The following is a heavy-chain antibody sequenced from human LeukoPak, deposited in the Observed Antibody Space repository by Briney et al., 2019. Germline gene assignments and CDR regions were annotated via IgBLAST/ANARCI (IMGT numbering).Heavy chain of an antibody. J-gene: IGHJ4*02. CDR3: ARMNLGATTGFDY. CDR2: IYSGGST. D-gene: IGHD1-26*01. CDR1: GFAFDDYG. Sequence: GGSLRLSCVASGFAFDDYGMSWVRQAPGKGLEWVSVIYSGGSTYYADSVKGRFTISRDNSKNTLYLQMNSLRAEDTAVYYCARMNLGATTGFDYWGQGTLVTVSS. V-gene: IGHV3-53*01.